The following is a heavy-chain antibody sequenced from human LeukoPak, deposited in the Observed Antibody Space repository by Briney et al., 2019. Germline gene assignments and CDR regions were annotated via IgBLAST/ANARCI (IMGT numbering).Heavy chain of an antibody. CDR2: ISGSGGST. CDR1: GFTFSSYA. Sequence: GGSLRLSCAASGFTFSSYAMSWVRQAPGKGLEWVSAISGSGGSTYYANSVKGRFTISRDNSKNTLYLQMNSLRAEDTAVYYCAKGPPGYSGYESGDYWGQGTLVTVSS. V-gene: IGHV3-23*01. J-gene: IGHJ4*02. CDR3: AKGPPGYSGYESGDY. D-gene: IGHD5-12*01.